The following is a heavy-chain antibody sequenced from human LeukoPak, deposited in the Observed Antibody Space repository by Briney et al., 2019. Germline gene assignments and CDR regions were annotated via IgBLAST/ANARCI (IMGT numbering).Heavy chain of an antibody. V-gene: IGHV4-30-2*01. D-gene: IGHD5-12*01. CDR1: GDSISGYY. Sequence: SETLSLTCTVSGDSISGYYWSWIRQPPGKGLEWIGYIYHSGSTYYNPSLKSRVTISVDRSKNQFSLKLSSVTAADTAVYYCASGRRGYFDYWGQGTLVTVSS. J-gene: IGHJ4*02. CDR3: ASGRRGYFDY. CDR2: IYHSGST.